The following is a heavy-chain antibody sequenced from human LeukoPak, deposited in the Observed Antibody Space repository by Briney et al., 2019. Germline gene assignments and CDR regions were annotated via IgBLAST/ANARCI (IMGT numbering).Heavy chain of an antibody. D-gene: IGHD3-22*01. J-gene: IGHJ5*02. Sequence: PPETLSLTCTVSGGSISSYYWSWIRQPPGKGLEWIGYIYYSGSTNYNPSLKSRVTISVDTSKNQFSLKLSSVTAADTAVYYCARASYYYDSSGYRWFDPWGQGTLVTVSS. V-gene: IGHV4-59*01. CDR1: GGSISSYY. CDR3: ARASYYYDSSGYRWFDP. CDR2: IYYSGST.